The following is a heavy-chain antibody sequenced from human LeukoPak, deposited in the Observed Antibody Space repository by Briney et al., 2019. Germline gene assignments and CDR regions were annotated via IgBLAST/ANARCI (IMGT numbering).Heavy chain of an antibody. D-gene: IGHD3-16*02. CDR3: ARVLQDDYVWGTYRPFDY. J-gene: IGHJ4*02. CDR2: INPNSGGT. Sequence: ASVKVSRKTSGYTFTGYYIHWVRQAPGQGLEWMGWINPNSGGTEYAQKFQGRVTMTRDTSITTAYMELSRLRSDDTAVYYCARVLQDDYVWGTYRPFDYWGQGTLVTVSS. V-gene: IGHV1-2*02. CDR1: GYTFTGYY.